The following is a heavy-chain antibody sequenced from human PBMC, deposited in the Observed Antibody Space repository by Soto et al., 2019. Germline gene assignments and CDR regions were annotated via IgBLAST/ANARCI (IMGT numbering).Heavy chain of an antibody. Sequence: ASVKVSCKASGYTFTSYGISWVRQAPGQELEWMGWISAYNGNTNYAQKLQGRVTMTTDTSTSTAYMELRSLRSDDTAVYYCARAVDYYDSSGYYTHEYFQHWGQGTLVTVSS. CDR3: ARAVDYYDSSGYYTHEYFQH. D-gene: IGHD3-22*01. V-gene: IGHV1-18*01. J-gene: IGHJ1*01. CDR1: GYTFTSYG. CDR2: ISAYNGNT.